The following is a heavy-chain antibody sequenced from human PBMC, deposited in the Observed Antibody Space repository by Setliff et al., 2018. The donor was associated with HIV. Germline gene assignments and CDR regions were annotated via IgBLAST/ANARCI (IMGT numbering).Heavy chain of an antibody. J-gene: IGHJ4*02. CDR3: ARLGYVSGGFYKTPGPYYFDY. CDR2: IYYSGAT. V-gene: IGHV4-39*01. Sequence: SETLSLTCTVSGGSMSSSSYYWGWIRQTPDKGLEWIGIIYYSGATYYNPSLTSRVTISVDTPRNQFSLKLRSVTAADTAAYYCARLGYVSGGFYKTPGPYYFDYWGQGALVTVS. D-gene: IGHD3-10*01. CDR1: GGSMSSSSYY.